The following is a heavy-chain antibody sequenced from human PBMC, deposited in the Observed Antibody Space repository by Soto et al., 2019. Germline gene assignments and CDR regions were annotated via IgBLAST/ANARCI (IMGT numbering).Heavy chain of an antibody. D-gene: IGHD3-10*01. CDR2: IRGSGVST. CDR1: GFTFSTYA. V-gene: IGHV3-23*01. CDR3: ATLGGYYGSGFDL. Sequence: EVQLLESGGGLVQPGGSLRLSCAASGFTFSTYALSWVRQAPGKGLEWVSAIRGSGVSTYSADSVKGRFTISRDNSKNTLYLQMNSLRADDTALYYCATLGGYYGSGFDLWGRGTLVTVSS. J-gene: IGHJ2*01.